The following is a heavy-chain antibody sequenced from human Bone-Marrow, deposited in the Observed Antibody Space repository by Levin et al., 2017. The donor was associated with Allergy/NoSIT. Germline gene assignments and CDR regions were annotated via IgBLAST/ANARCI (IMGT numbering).Heavy chain of an antibody. V-gene: IGHV3-23*01. J-gene: IGHJ4*02. CDR1: GFSFSNYA. D-gene: IGHD4-11*01. CDR3: AKYTNYAFDY. CDR2: ISGSGGNT. Sequence: QPGGSLRLSCTASGFSFSNYAMNWVRQAPGKGLEWVSGISGSGGNTYYADSVKGRFTISRDNSKNTVYLQMNSLRAEDTAVYYCAKYTNYAFDYWGQGTLVTVSS.